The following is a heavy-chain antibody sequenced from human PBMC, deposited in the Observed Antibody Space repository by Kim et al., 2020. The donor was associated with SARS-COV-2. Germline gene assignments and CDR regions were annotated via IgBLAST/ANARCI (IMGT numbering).Heavy chain of an antibody. V-gene: IGHV3-15*01. CDR1: GFILSNAW. Sequence: GGSLRLSCAASGFILSNAWMSWVRQAPGKGLEWVGRIKSKTDGGTTDYAAPVKGRFTISRDDSKNTLYLQMNSLKTEDTAVYYCTTEGTEGYYYGMDVWGQGTTVTVSS. J-gene: IGHJ6*02. CDR2: IKSKTDGGTT. D-gene: IGHD3-10*01. CDR3: TTEGTEGYYYGMDV.